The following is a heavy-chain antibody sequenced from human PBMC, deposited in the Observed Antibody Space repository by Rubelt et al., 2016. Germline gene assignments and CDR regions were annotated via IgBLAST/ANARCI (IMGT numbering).Heavy chain of an antibody. CDR2: IYYSGST. Sequence: QPPGKGLEWIGYIYYSGSTNYNPSLKSRVTISVDTSKNQFSLKLSSVTAADTAVYYCARIVHSGELSFDPWGQGTLVTVSS. CDR3: ARIVHSGELSFDP. J-gene: IGHJ5*02. V-gene: IGHV4-59*01. D-gene: IGHD3-16*02.